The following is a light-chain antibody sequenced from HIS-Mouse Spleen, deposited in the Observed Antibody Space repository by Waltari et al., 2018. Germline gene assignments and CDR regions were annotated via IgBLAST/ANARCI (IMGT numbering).Light chain of an antibody. CDR2: EDS. V-gene: IGLV3-10*01. CDR3: YSTDSSGNHRV. CDR1: AFPTKY. J-gene: IGLJ2*01. Sequence: SYELPQPPSVSVSPGQTARTTCSGVAFPTKYAYWYQQKSGQAPVLVIYEDSKRPTGIPERFSGSSSGTMATLTISGAQVEDEADYYCYSTDSSGNHRVFGGGTKLTVL.